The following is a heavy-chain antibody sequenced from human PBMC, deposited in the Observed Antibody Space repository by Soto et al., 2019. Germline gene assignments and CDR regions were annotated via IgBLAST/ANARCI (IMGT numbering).Heavy chain of an antibody. D-gene: IGHD2-8*02. V-gene: IGHV4-34*01. CDR2: INHSGST. J-gene: IGHJ4*02. CDR3: ERDKITGLFDY. CDR1: GGSFSGYY. Sequence: QVQLQQWGAGLLKPSETLSLTCAVYGGSFSGYYWTWIRQPPGTGLEWIGEINHSGSTNYNPSLKSRVTLSVDTSKNQFSLKLTSVTAADTAVYYFERDKITGLFDYWGQGTLVTVSS.